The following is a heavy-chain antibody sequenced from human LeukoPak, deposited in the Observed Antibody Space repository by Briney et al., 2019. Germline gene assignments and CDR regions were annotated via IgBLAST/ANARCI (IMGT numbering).Heavy chain of an antibody. CDR1: GSSISSSNYY. Sequence: PSETLSLTCTVSGSSISSSNYYWGWIRQPPGKGLEWIGSIYYSGSTNYNPSLKSRVTISVDTSKNQFSLKLSSVTAADTAVYYCARLSHMMRTPTLDYWGQGTLVTVSS. J-gene: IGHJ4*02. CDR3: ARLSHMMRTPTLDY. V-gene: IGHV4-39*07. D-gene: IGHD3-16*01. CDR2: IYYSGST.